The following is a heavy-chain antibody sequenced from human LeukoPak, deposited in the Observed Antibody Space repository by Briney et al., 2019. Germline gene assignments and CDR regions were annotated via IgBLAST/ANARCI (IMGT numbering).Heavy chain of an antibody. Sequence: SGGSLRLSCAASGFTLSSYGMSWVRQAPGKGLEWIGNIYYSGSTYYNESLESRVTISIDTSKNQFSLKLNSVTAADTAMYYCAKSGGYGLIDYWGQGTLVTVSS. D-gene: IGHD1-26*01. CDR3: AKSGGYGLIDY. J-gene: IGHJ4*02. V-gene: IGHV4-59*04. CDR2: IYYSGST. CDR1: GFTLSSYG.